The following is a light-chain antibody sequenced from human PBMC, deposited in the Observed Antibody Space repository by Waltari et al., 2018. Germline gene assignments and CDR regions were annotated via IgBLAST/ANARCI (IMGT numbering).Light chain of an antibody. J-gene: IGKJ5*01. CDR2: DAS. CDR3: QEFGSSPTVT. CDR1: HTINNY. V-gene: IGKV1-5*01. Sequence: DIQMTQSPSTLSASEGDRVTITCRASHTINNYLAWYQQKPGKAPKLVIYDASSLESGVPSRFSGSGSGTEFTLTISSLQPDDFAMYYCQEFGSSPTVTFGQGTRLEIK.